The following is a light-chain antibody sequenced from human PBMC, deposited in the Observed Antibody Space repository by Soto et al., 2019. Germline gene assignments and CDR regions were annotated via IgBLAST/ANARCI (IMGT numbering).Light chain of an antibody. Sequence: DIQMTQSPSSLSASVGDRVTITCQASQAISTNLNWYQQKPGKAPKLLIYDAYDLAPGVPSRFTGSGSGTHFSLTIRSLQPEDVATYYCQHYDELPLTFGGGTSVEIK. J-gene: IGKJ4*01. CDR3: QHYDELPLT. CDR2: DAY. V-gene: IGKV1-33*01. CDR1: QAISTN.